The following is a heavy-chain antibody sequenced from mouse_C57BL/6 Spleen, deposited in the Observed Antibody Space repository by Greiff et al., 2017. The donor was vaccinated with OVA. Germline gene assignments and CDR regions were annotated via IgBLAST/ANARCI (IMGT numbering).Heavy chain of an antibody. CDR1: GYAFSSSW. Sequence: VKLMESGPELVKPGASVKISCKASGYAFSSSWMNWVKQRPGKGLEWIGRIYPGDGDTNYNGKFKGKATLTADKSSSTAYMQLSSLTSEDSAVYFCARGYSNYRLDYWGQGTTLTVSS. D-gene: IGHD2-5*01. CDR3: ARGYSNYRLDY. V-gene: IGHV1-82*01. J-gene: IGHJ2*01. CDR2: IYPGDGDT.